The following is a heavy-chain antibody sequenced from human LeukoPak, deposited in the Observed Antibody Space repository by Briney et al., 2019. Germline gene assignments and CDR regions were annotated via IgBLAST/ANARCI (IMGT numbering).Heavy chain of an antibody. D-gene: IGHD7-27*01. CDR3: AREFWVLIAPGSWHDP. Sequence: SEALSLTCAVSGDSISSGAYSWSWIRQPPGKGLEWIGYIFHSGNTYYTPSLKSRVTISVDTSKNQFSLKLTSMTLADTAVYYCAREFWVLIAPGSWHDPWGQGIPLT. CDR1: GDSISSGAYS. J-gene: IGHJ5*02. V-gene: IGHV4-30-2*01. CDR2: IFHSGNT.